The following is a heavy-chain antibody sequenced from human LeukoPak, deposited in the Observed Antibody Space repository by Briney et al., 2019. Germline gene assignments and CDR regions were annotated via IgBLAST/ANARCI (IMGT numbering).Heavy chain of an antibody. CDR1: GVSISSSNSY. Sequence: SETLSLTCTVSGVSISSSNSYWGWIRQPPGKGLEWIGSIYYSGNTYYNASLKSQVSISIDTSKNQFSLKLSSVTAADTAVYYCARGGGYYYYMDVWGKGTTVTVSS. J-gene: IGHJ6*03. CDR2: IYYSGNT. CDR3: ARGGGYYYYMDV. V-gene: IGHV4-39*01. D-gene: IGHD2-15*01.